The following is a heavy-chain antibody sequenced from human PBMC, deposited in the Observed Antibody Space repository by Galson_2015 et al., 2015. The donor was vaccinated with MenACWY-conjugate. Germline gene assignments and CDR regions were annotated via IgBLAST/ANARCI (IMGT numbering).Heavy chain of an antibody. J-gene: IGHJ4*02. CDR1: GFIFSNYG. CDR2: VAHDGSIT. CDR3: AKEFVAFSSGWFFES. V-gene: IGHV3-30*18. D-gene: IGHD6-19*01. Sequence: SLRLSCAASGFIFSNYGMQWVRQAPGKGLEWLAVVAHDGSITHYADSVKGRLTISRDNSKNTLYLQMNSLRVEDTAVYYCAKEFVAFSSGWFFESWGQGTLVTISS.